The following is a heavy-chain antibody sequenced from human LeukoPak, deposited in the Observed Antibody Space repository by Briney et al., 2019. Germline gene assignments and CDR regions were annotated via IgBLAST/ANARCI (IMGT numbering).Heavy chain of an antibody. CDR2: ISAYNGNT. V-gene: IGHV1-18*01. CDR3: VLYYYEPDAFDI. D-gene: IGHD3-22*01. CDR1: GYTFTSYG. J-gene: IGHJ3*02. Sequence: ASVKVSCKASGYTFTSYGISWVRQAPGQGLEWMGWISAYNGNTNYAQKLQGRVTMTTDTSTSTDYMELRSLRSDDTAVYYCVLYYYEPDAFDIWGQGTMVTVSS.